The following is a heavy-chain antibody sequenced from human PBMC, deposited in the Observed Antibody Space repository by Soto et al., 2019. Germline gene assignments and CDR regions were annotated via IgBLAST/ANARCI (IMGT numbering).Heavy chain of an antibody. Sequence: SETLSLTCAVSGYSISSAYYWGWLRQPPRKGLEWIGSIYHGRSTYYNPSLNSRVTLSIHMTNNHVSLILNSVTAADTAVYYCARVGPCVPYYYTSRPYPFATRFDPPGQGTLVTVS. V-gene: IGHV4-38-2*01. CDR3: ARVGPCVPYYYTSRPYPFATRFDP. CDR1: GYSISSAYY. D-gene: IGHD3-10*01. CDR2: IYHGRST. J-gene: IGHJ5*02.